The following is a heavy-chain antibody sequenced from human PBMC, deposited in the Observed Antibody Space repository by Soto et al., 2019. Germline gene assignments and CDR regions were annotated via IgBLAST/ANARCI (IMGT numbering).Heavy chain of an antibody. CDR3: AKDTNSGGPAPIDY. V-gene: IGHV3-9*01. D-gene: IGHD3-10*01. CDR2: ISWNSNTM. CDR1: GFTFDDYA. Sequence: PGGSLRLSCAASGFTFDDYAMHWVRQAPGKGLEWVSRISWNSNTMVYADSVKGRFTISRDNAENSLYLQMNSLRVEDTAMYYCAKDTNSGGPAPIDYWGQGTMVTSPQ. J-gene: IGHJ4*02.